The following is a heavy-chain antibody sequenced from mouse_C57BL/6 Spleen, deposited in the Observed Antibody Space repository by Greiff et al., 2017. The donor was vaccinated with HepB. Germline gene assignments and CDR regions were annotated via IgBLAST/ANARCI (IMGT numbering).Heavy chain of an antibody. D-gene: IGHD1-1*02. CDR3: AREEVYGRFAY. J-gene: IGHJ3*01. V-gene: IGHV1-52*01. Sequence: VQLQQPGAELVRPGSSVKLSCKASGYTFTSYWMHWVKQGPLQGLEWIGNIDPSDSETHYNQKFKDKATLTVDQSSSTAYMQLSSLTSEDSAVYSCAREEVYGRFAYWGQGTLVTVSA. CDR1: GYTFTSYW. CDR2: IDPSDSET.